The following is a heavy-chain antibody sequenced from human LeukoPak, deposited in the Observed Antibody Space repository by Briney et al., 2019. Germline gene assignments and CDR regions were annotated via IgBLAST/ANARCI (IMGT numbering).Heavy chain of an antibody. CDR3: ATLYCSGGTCSLDS. V-gene: IGHV4-59*01. CDR1: GGSINTYY. Sequence: SETLSLTCTVSGGSINTYYWSWVRQPPGKGLEWVGYMYYSGSTNYNPSLKSRVAISVDTSKNQFSLKLNSVTAADTAVYYCATLYCSGGTCSLDSWGQGTLVTVSS. J-gene: IGHJ4*02. CDR2: MYYSGST. D-gene: IGHD2-15*01.